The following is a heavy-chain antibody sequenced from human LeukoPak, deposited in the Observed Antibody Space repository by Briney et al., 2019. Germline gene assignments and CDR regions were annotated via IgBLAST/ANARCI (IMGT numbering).Heavy chain of an antibody. CDR3: ARNYYDSSGYYRAEYFQH. Sequence: PSETLSLTCAVSGGSISSSNWWSWGRQPPGKGLGWIGEIYHSGSTNYNPSLKSRVTISVDKSKNQFSLKLSSLTAADTAVYYCARNYYDSSGYYRAEYFQHWGQGTLVTVSS. V-gene: IGHV4-4*02. D-gene: IGHD3-22*01. CDR2: IYHSGST. CDR1: GGSISSSNW. J-gene: IGHJ1*01.